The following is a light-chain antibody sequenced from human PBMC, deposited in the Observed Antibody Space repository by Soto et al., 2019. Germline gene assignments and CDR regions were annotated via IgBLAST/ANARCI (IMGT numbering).Light chain of an antibody. CDR2: DAS. CDR1: QSVTTF. CDR3: QQSSNGQWT. J-gene: IGKJ1*01. V-gene: IGKV3-11*01. Sequence: EIVLTQSPATLSLSPGERATLSCRASQSVTTFLSWYQQKPGQAPRLLISDASDRATGIPARFSGSGSWTDFTLIISSIEAEDFAVYYCQQSSNGQWTLGQGTKVE.